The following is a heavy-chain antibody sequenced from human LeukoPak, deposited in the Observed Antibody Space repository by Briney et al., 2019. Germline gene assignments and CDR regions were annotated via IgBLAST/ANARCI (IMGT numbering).Heavy chain of an antibody. Sequence: GGSLRLSCAASGSTFSSYAMSWVRQAPGKGLEWVSAISGSGGSTYYADSVKGRFTISRDNSKNTLYLQMNSLRAEDTAVYYCAKGTFGGVIVVSAYYFDYWGQGTLVTVSS. J-gene: IGHJ4*02. D-gene: IGHD3-16*02. CDR2: ISGSGGST. CDR1: GSTFSSYA. CDR3: AKGTFGGVIVVSAYYFDY. V-gene: IGHV3-23*01.